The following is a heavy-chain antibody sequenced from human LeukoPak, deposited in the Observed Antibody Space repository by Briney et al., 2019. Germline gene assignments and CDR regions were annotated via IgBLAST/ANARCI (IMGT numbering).Heavy chain of an antibody. V-gene: IGHV4-4*07. D-gene: IGHD7-27*01. CDR3: ARQLGIGDAFDI. CDR2: IYTSGST. CDR1: GGSISSYY. J-gene: IGHJ3*02. Sequence: SETLSLTCTVSGGSISSYYWSWIRQPAGKGLEWIGRIYTSGSTNYNPSLKSRVTISADTSKNHFSLKLTSVTAADTAVYYCARQLGIGDAFDIWGQGTMVTVSS.